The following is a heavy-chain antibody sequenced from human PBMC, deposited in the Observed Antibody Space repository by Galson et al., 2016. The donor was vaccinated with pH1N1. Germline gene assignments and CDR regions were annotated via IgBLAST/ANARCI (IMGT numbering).Heavy chain of an antibody. V-gene: IGHV4-38-2*01. CDR2: LYHSGST. CDR3: ATYIVAPLFDAFDI. D-gene: IGHD5-12*01. Sequence: ETLSLTCAVSGYSISSGYYWAWIRPPPGKGLEWIGSLYHSGSTYYNPSLKSRVTISVDTSKNQFSLNLNSVTAADTAVYYCATYIVAPLFDAFDIWGQGTMVTVSS. J-gene: IGHJ3*02. CDR1: GYSISSGYY.